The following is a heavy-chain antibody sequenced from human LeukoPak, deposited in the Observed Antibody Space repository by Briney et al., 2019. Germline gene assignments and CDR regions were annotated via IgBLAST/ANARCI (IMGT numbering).Heavy chain of an antibody. J-gene: IGHJ4*02. CDR3: AKLAVLWFGESYDY. CDR1: GFTVSSND. V-gene: IGHV3-53*05. Sequence: PGGSLRLSCAASGFTVSSNDMSWVRQAPGKGLECISVIYSGGSTDYADSVTGRFTISRDNSKNTLYLQMNSLRAEDTAVYYCAKLAVLWFGESYDYWGQGTLVTVSS. D-gene: IGHD3-10*01. CDR2: IYSGGST.